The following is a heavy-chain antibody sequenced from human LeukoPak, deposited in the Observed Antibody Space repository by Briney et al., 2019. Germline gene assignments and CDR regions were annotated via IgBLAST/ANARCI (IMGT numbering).Heavy chain of an antibody. J-gene: IGHJ4*02. CDR2: INHSGST. CDR3: AKEIPSSGWYLVYY. CDR1: GGSFSGYY. V-gene: IGHV4-34*01. D-gene: IGHD6-19*01. Sequence: PSETLSLTCAVYGGSFSGYYWSWIRQPPGKGLEWIGEINHSGSTNYNPSLKSRVTISVDTSKNQFSLKLSSVTAADTAVYYCAKEIPSSGWYLVYYWGQGTLVTVSS.